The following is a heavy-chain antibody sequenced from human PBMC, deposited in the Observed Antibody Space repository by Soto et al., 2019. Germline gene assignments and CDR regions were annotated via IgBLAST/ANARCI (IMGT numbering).Heavy chain of an antibody. CDR1: GFTFSDQY. Sequence: PGGSLRLSCAASGFTFSDQYMDWVRQAPGKGLEWVGRARNKANSYTTEYAASVRGRFTISRDDSTNSLYLQMNSLKTEDTAVYYCVSSWGDFRYFDSWGQGTLVTVSS. CDR2: ARNKANSYTT. D-gene: IGHD2-21*02. V-gene: IGHV3-72*01. J-gene: IGHJ4*02. CDR3: VSSWGDFRYFDS.